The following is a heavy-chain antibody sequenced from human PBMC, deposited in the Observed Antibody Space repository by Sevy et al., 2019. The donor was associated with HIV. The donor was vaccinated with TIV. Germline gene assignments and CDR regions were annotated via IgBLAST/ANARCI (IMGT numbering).Heavy chain of an antibody. J-gene: IGHJ6*02. V-gene: IGHV1-69*13. Sequence: ASVKVSCKASGGTFSSYAISWVRQAPGQGLEWMGGTIPIFGTANYAQKFQGRVTITADESTSTAYMELSSLRSEDTAVYYCARDYIAAAGTRSRIPYYYGMDVWGQGTTVTVSS. CDR2: TIPIFGTA. CDR3: ARDYIAAAGTRSRIPYYYGMDV. CDR1: GGTFSSYA. D-gene: IGHD6-13*01.